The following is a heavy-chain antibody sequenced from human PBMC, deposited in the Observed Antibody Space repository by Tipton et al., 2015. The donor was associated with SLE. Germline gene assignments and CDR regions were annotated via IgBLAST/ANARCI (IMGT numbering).Heavy chain of an antibody. CDR1: GGSISSDGYN. J-gene: IGHJ5*02. CDR2: IYYRGST. Sequence: TLSLTCTVSGGSISSDGYNWSWIRQHPGKGLEWIGYIYYRGSTSYKPSLKSRVTMSVDPSKNQFSLKLSSVTAADTAVYYCARDEYNYVWGSYLATWGQGTLVTVSS. CDR3: ARDEYNYVWGSYLAT. V-gene: IGHV4-31*03. D-gene: IGHD3-16*01.